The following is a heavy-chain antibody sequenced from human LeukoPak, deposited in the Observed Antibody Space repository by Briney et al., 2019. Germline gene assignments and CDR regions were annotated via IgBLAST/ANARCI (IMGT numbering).Heavy chain of an antibody. V-gene: IGHV1-8*01. CDR3: ARGVGEYDSSAFDY. Sequence: ASVKVSCKASGYTFTSYDINWVRQATGQGLEWMGWMNPNSGNTGYAQKFQGRVTMTRNTSISTAYTELSSLRSEDTAVYYCARGVGEYDSSAFDYWGQGTLVTVSS. CDR2: MNPNSGNT. CDR1: GYTFTSYD. D-gene: IGHD3-22*01. J-gene: IGHJ4*02.